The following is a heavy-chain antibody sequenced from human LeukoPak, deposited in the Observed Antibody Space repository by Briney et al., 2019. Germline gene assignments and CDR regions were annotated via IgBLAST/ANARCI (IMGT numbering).Heavy chain of an antibody. J-gene: IGHJ4*02. D-gene: IGHD2-2*01. CDR1: GYTFTGYY. Sequence: ASVKVSCKASGYTFTGYYMHWVRQAPGQGLEWMGWINPNSGGTNYAQKFQGRVTMTRDTSISTAYMELSRLRSDDTAVYYCARDLGPSEDTFPWGYCSSTSCSNDYWGQGTLVTVSS. CDR3: ARDLGPSEDTFPWGYCSSTSCSNDY. V-gene: IGHV1-2*02. CDR2: INPNSGGT.